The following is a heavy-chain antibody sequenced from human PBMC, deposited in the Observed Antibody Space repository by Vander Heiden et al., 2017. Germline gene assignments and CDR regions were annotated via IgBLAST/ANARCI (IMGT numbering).Heavy chain of an antibody. CDR3: AKDMRGNSYYGMDV. V-gene: IGHV3-9*01. D-gene: IGHD1-1*01. CDR1: GFTFDVYV. CDR2: ITWNSGSI. Sequence: EVQLVESGGGLVQPGRSLRLSCAASGFTFDVYVMHWVRQAPGKGLEWVSGITWNSGSIAYADSVKGRFTISRDNAKNSLYLQMNSLRVEDTAVYYCAKDMRGNSYYGMDVWGQGTTVTVSS. J-gene: IGHJ6*02.